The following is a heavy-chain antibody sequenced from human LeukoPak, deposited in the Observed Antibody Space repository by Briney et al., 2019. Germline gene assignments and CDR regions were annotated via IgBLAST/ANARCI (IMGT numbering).Heavy chain of an antibody. CDR3: ARDSIAVAGLNDY. CDR1: GYTFTRYY. Sequence: ASVKVSCKASGYTFTRYYMHWVRQAPGQGLEWMGRINPNSGGTNYAQKFQGRVTMTRDTSISTAYMELSRLRSDDTAVYYCARDSIAVAGLNDYWGQGTLVTVSS. D-gene: IGHD6-19*01. J-gene: IGHJ4*02. CDR2: INPNSGGT. V-gene: IGHV1-2*06.